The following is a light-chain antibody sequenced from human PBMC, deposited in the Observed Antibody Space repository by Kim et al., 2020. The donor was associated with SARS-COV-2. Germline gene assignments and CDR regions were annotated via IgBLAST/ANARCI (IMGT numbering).Light chain of an antibody. Sequence: ASVGDRVTIPCRASHDIRNDLGWYQQNPGRAPKRLIYGASSLQSGVPSRFSGSGSGTEFTLTISSLQPEDFATYFCLQHNTYPITFGQGTRLEIK. CDR1: HDIRND. CDR2: GAS. V-gene: IGKV1-17*01. CDR3: LQHNTYPIT. J-gene: IGKJ5*01.